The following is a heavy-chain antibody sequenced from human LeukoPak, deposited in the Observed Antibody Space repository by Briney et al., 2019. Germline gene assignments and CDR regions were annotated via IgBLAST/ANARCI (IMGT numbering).Heavy chain of an antibody. V-gene: IGHV5-51*01. J-gene: IGHJ4*02. CDR2: IYVGDSDT. CDR3: ARHKTFRGRDGYNYDLDY. D-gene: IGHD5-24*01. Sequence: GESLKISCKGSGHSFSNCWIAWVRQMPGKGLEWMGIIYVGDSDTRYSPSFQGQVTISADKSISTAYLQWSSLKASDTAMYYCARHKTFRGRDGYNYDLDYWGQGTLVTVSS. CDR1: GHSFSNCW.